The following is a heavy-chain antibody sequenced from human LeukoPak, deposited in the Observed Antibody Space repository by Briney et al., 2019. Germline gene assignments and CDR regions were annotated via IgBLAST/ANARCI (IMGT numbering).Heavy chain of an antibody. J-gene: IGHJ4*02. CDR2: ITTSGTST. CDR1: GFTFSSYE. V-gene: IGHV3-48*03. D-gene: IGHD1-26*01. Sequence: GRSLRLSCATSGFTFSSYEMNWVREAPGKGLEWMSYITTSGTSTYYADSVKGRFTISRDNGKTALSLQMNSLRAEDTAVYYCVVHSATSCYWGQGTLVTVSS. CDR3: VVHSATSCY.